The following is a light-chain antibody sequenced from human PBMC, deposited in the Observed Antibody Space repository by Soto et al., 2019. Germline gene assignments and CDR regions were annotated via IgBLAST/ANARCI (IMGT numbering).Light chain of an antibody. J-gene: IGKJ5*01. V-gene: IGKV3-15*01. Sequence: EIVMTQSPATLSVSPGARDPLSCRASQSVSIKLAWYQQHPGQAPRLLIYDTSTRATGIPARFSGSGSGTEFTLTISSLQSEDFAVYYCQQYNNWPPITVGQGTRLEI. CDR2: DTS. CDR1: QSVSIK. CDR3: QQYNNWPPIT.